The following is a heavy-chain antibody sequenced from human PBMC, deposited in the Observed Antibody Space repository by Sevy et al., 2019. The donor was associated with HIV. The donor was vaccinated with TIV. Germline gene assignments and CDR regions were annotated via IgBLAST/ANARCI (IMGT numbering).Heavy chain of an antibody. J-gene: IGHJ5*02. D-gene: IGHD4-17*01. V-gene: IGHV4-39*01. CDR1: GGSISSSSYY. CDR2: IYYSGSS. CDR3: AGFEYGDYTNLFDP. Sequence: SETLSPTCTVSGGSISSSSYYWGWIRQPPGKGLEWIGNIYYSGSSYYNPSLNSRVTISVVTSKKQFSLKLTSVTAADTAVYYCAGFEYGDYTNLFDPWGQGTLVTVSS.